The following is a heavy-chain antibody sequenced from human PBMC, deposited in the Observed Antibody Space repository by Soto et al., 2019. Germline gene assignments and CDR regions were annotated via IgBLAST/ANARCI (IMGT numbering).Heavy chain of an antibody. CDR1: GGSISSGGYY. V-gene: IGHV4-31*02. D-gene: IGHD6-25*01. Sequence: SETLSLTCTVSGGSISSGGYYWSWIRQHPGKGLEWIGYIYHSGSTYYNPSLKSRVTISVDTSKNQFSLKLSSVTAADTAVYYCARVGAAIGDWFDPWAQGTLVTVSS. CDR2: IYHSGST. CDR3: ARVGAAIGDWFDP. J-gene: IGHJ5*02.